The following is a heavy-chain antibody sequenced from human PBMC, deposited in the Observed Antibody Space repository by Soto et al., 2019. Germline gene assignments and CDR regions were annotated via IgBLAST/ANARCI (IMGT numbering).Heavy chain of an antibody. CDR1: GYTFTIYA. D-gene: IGHD5-12*01. V-gene: IGHV1-3*01. Sequence: QVQLVQSGAEVKKPGASVKVSCKASGYTFTIYAMHWVRQAPGQRLEWMGWINAGNGNTKYSQKFQGRVTITRDTSASTAYMDLSSLRSEDTAVYYCARDPFSGYRPHFDYWGQGTLVTVSS. CDR3: ARDPFSGYRPHFDY. J-gene: IGHJ4*02. CDR2: INAGNGNT.